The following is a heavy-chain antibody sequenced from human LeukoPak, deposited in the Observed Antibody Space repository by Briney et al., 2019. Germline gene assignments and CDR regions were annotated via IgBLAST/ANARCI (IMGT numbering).Heavy chain of an antibody. Sequence: GGSLRLSCAASGLTFRRDWMSWVRQAPGKGLEWVAMIEQDGSDKYYVDSVKGRFTISSDNTKNSLNLQMNSLRAEDTAVYYCATLDTAMVTNFGYWGQGTLVTVSS. D-gene: IGHD5-18*01. CDR3: ATLDTAMVTNFGY. J-gene: IGHJ4*02. CDR2: IEQDGSDK. CDR1: GLTFRRDW. V-gene: IGHV3-7*01.